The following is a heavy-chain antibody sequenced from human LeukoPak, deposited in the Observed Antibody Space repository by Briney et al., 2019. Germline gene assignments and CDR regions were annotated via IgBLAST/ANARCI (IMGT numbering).Heavy chain of an antibody. D-gene: IGHD2-15*01. CDR1: GFTFSSYW. Sequence: GRSLRLSCAASGFTFSSYWMHWVRQAPGKGLVWVSRINTDGSSTTYADSVKGRFTISRDNAKNTLYLQMNSLRAEDTAVYYCARVGGGSDFDYWGQGTLVTVSS. CDR2: INTDGSST. J-gene: IGHJ4*02. CDR3: ARVGGGSDFDY. V-gene: IGHV3-74*01.